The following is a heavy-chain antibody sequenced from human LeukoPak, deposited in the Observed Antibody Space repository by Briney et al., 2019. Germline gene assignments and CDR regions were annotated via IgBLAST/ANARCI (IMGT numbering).Heavy chain of an antibody. CDR3: TRELEVDDAFDI. J-gene: IGHJ3*02. Sequence: PGGSLRLSCAASGFTFSSYEMNWVRQAPGKGLEWISYISTTGDRIQYADSVKGRFTISRDNAKNSLYLQMNSLRAEDTAVYYCTRELEVDDAFDIWGQGTMVTVSS. V-gene: IGHV3-48*03. D-gene: IGHD1-1*01. CDR1: GFTFSSYE. CDR2: ISTTGDRI.